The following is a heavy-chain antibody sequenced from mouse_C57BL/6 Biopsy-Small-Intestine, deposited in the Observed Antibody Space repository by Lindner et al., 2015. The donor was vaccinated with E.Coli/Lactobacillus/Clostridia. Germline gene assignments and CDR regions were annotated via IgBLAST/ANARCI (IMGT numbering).Heavy chain of an antibody. CDR3: ARRRAYYEYWYFDG. CDR1: GYRFTDYN. Sequence: VQLQESGPELVKPGASVKISCKASGYRFTDYNVDWVKQSHGKSLEWIGYFILTVVILATTRGSRARASLTVDKSSSTAYMELHSLTSEDSAVYYCARRRAYYEYWYFDGLGRRDHGHRLL. J-gene: IGHJ1*01. D-gene: IGHD1-1*01. CDR2: FILTVVIL. V-gene: IGHV1-34*02.